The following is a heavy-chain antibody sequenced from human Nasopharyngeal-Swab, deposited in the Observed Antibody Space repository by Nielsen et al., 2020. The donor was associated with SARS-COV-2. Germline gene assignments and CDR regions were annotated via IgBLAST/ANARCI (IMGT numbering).Heavy chain of an antibody. Sequence: GGSLRLSCAASGFTFSSYAMHWVRQAPGKGLEWVAVISYDGSNKYYADSVKGRFTISRDNSKNTLYLQMNSLRAEDTAVYYCARVYCTNGVCPVWFDYWGQGTLVTVSS. D-gene: IGHD2-8*01. J-gene: IGHJ4*02. CDR1: GFTFSSYA. CDR2: ISYDGSNK. V-gene: IGHV3-30-3*01. CDR3: ARVYCTNGVCPVWFDY.